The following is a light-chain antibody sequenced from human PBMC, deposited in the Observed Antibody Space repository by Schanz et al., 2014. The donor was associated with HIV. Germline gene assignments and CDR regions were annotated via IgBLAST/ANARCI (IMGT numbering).Light chain of an antibody. J-gene: IGLJ2*01. CDR1: TSDVGSYNL. Sequence: QSALTQPPSASGSPGQSVTISCTGTTSDVGSYNLVSWYQQHPGKAPKLMIYEVSNRPSGVSNRFSGSKSGNTASLTISGLQAEDEADYYCSSYTSSSTGVFGGGTKLTVL. CDR3: SSYTSSSTGV. V-gene: IGLV2-14*02. CDR2: EVS.